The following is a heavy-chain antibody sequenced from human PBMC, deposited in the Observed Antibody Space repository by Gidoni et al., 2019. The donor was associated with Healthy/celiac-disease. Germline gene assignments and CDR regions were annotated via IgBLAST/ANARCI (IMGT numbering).Heavy chain of an antibody. Sequence: EVQLVESGGGLVQPGGSLRLSCAASGFTFSSYSMNWVRQAPGKGLEWVSYISSSSSTIYYADSVKGRFTISRDNAKNSLYLQMNSLRDEDTAVYYCARDFRAVAGTVYYYYGMDVWGQGTTVTVSS. J-gene: IGHJ6*02. CDR3: ARDFRAVAGTVYYYYGMDV. D-gene: IGHD6-19*01. V-gene: IGHV3-48*02. CDR1: GFTFSSYS. CDR2: ISSSSSTI.